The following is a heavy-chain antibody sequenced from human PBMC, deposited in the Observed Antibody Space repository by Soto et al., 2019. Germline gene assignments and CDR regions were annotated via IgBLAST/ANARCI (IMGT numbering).Heavy chain of an antibody. D-gene: IGHD2-15*01. J-gene: IGHJ4*02. CDR3: ARHTPAISISDH. CDR2: VYHSGST. Sequence: TLSLTCAVSGGSISTSNWWSWVRQPPGKGLEWIGEVYHSGSTNYNPSFKSRVAMSVDKSKNQFSLKLNSVTAADTALYYCARHTPAISISDHWGQGTLVTVSS. CDR1: GGSISTSNW. V-gene: IGHV4-4*02.